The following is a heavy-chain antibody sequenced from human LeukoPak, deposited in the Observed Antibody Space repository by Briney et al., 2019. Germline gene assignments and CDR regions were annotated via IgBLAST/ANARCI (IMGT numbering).Heavy chain of an antibody. Sequence: SETLSLTCAVYGGSFSGYYWSWIRQPPGKGLEWIGEINHSGTTTYNPSLKSRVVISVDTSKNQFSLKLSSVTAADTAVYYCARQGAVAGSFDYWGQGTLVTVSS. D-gene: IGHD6-19*01. J-gene: IGHJ4*02. CDR3: ARQGAVAGSFDY. CDR2: INHSGTT. V-gene: IGHV4-34*01. CDR1: GGSFSGYY.